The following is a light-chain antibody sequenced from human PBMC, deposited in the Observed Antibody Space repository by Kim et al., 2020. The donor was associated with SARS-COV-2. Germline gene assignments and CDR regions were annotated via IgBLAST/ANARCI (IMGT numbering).Light chain of an antibody. CDR2: WAS. Sequence: DIVMTQSPDSLAVSLGERATINCKSNQSVLYSSNNKNYLAWYQQKPGQPPKLLIYWASTRESGVPDRFSGSGSGTDFTLTISSLQAEDVAVYHCQQYYSIPRTFGQGTKVDIK. V-gene: IGKV4-1*01. CDR1: QSVLYSSNNKNY. J-gene: IGKJ1*01. CDR3: QQYYSIPRT.